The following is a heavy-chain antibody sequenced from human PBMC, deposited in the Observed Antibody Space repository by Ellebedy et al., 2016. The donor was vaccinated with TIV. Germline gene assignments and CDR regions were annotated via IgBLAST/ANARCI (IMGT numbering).Heavy chain of an antibody. CDR3: ARRDSSGWAYYFDS. CDR2: IFYSGFT. D-gene: IGHD6-25*01. V-gene: IGHV4-59*08. J-gene: IGHJ4*02. CDR1: GGPFGSYY. Sequence: SETLSLTXSVSGGPFGSYYWSWIRQSPGKGLEWIGYIFYSGFTKYNPSLKSRVTMSLDASKNQFSLKLSSVTAADTAVYYCARRDSSGWAYYFDSWGQGTLVNVSS.